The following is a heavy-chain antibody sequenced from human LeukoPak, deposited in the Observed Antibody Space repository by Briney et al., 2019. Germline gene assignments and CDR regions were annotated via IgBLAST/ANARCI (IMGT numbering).Heavy chain of an antibody. V-gene: IGHV1-18*01. Sequence: EASVRVSCKASGYTFTSYGISWVRQAPGPGLEWMGLISAYNGNTNYAQKLQGRVTMTTGTSTSTAYMELRSLRSDDTAVYYCARAGGYYDFWSGYYSHYWGQGTLVTVSS. D-gene: IGHD3-3*01. J-gene: IGHJ4*02. CDR1: GYTFTSYG. CDR2: ISAYNGNT. CDR3: ARAGGYYDFWSGYYSHY.